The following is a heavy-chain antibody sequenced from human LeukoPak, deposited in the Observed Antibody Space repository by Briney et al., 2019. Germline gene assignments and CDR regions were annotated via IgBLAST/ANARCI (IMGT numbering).Heavy chain of an antibody. J-gene: IGHJ6*02. D-gene: IGHD6-6*01. V-gene: IGHV4-39*01. CDR2: IYYTGRT. CDR1: GGSITSSGHS. CDR3: ARRSYSSSSYYYYGMDV. Sequence: PSETLSLTCTVSGGSITSSGHSWGWIRQPPGKGLEWTGTIYYTGRTYYNPSLQSRITISVDTSRNQFSLKLSSVTATDTAVYYCARRSYSSSSYYYYGMDVWGQGTTVTVSS.